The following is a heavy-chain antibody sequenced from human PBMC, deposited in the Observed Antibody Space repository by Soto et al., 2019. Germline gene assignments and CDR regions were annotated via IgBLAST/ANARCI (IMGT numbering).Heavy chain of an antibody. D-gene: IGHD3-10*01. V-gene: IGHV4-34*01. J-gene: IGHJ4*02. CDR1: GGSFRGHS. Sequence: QVQLQQWGAGLLKPSETLSLTCAVYGGSFRGHSWSWFRHPPGKGREWIGEINHSGSTTYNPSLKSRVTISVDTSKNQFSLKLSSVTAADTAVYFCARGYGRNFAYWGQATLVTVSS. CDR3: ARGYGRNFAY. CDR2: INHSGST.